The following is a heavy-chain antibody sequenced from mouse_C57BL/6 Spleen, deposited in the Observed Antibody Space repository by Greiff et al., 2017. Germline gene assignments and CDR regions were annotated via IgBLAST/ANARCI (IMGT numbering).Heavy chain of an antibody. V-gene: IGHV1-64*01. D-gene: IGHD1-1*01. CDR3: ARLYGSSPYYAMDY. J-gene: IGHJ4*01. CDR2: IHPNSGST. CDR1: GYTFTSYW. Sequence: VQLQQSGAELVKPGASVKLSCKASGYTFTSYWMHWVKQRPGQGLEWIGMIHPNSGSTNYNEKFKSKATLTVDKSSSTAYMQLSSLTSEDSAVYYCARLYGSSPYYAMDYWGQGTSVTVSS.